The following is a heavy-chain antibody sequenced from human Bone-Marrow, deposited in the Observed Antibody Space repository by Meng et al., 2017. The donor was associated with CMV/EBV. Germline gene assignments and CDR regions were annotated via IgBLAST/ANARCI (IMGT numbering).Heavy chain of an antibody. CDR1: GYPFISYG. CDR2: ISGYNGRT. V-gene: IGHV1-18*01. J-gene: IGHJ4*02. CDR3: ARGITMVRGAFDY. Sequence: ASVKVSCKTSGYPFISYGISWVRQAPGKGLEWMGWISGYNGRTNYAQSFQGRLTLTTDTSTSTAYMELRSLRSDDTAVYYCARGITMVRGAFDYRGQGTLVTVSS. D-gene: IGHD3-10*01.